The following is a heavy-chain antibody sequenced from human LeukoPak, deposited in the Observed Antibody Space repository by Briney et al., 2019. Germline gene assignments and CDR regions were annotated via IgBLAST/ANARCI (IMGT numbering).Heavy chain of an antibody. CDR1: GFTFSSYA. V-gene: IGHV3-30-3*01. CDR2: ISYDGSNK. D-gene: IGHD6-13*01. CDR3: ARDGAAAGIGGYAFDI. Sequence: GGSLRLSCAASGFTFSSYAMHWVRQAPSKGLEGVAVISYDGSNKYYADSVKGRFTISRDNSKNTLYLQMNSLRAEDTAVYYCARDGAAAGIGGYAFDIWGQGTMVTVSS. J-gene: IGHJ3*02.